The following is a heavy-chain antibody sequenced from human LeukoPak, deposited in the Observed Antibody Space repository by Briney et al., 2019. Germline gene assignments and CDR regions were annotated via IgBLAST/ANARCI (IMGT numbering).Heavy chain of an antibody. J-gene: IGHJ3*02. D-gene: IGHD3-10*01. CDR1: GGTFSSYA. V-gene: IGHV1-3*01. CDR3: ARDSTVRGVIITDAFDI. CDR2: INAGNGNT. Sequence: ASVKVSCKASGGTFSSYAISWVRQAPGQRLEWMGWINAGNGNTKYSQKFQGRVTITRDTSASTAYMELSSLRSEDTAVYYCARDSTVRGVIITDAFDIWGQGTMVTVSS.